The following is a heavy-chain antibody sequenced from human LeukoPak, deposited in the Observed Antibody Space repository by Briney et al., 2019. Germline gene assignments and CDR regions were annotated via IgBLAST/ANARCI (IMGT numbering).Heavy chain of an antibody. CDR3: ARGIAAAGMSWFDP. J-gene: IGHJ5*02. D-gene: IGHD6-13*01. CDR1: GYTFTSYA. Sequence: GASVKVSCKASGYTFTSYAMHWVRQAPGQRLEWMGWINAGNGNTKYSQEFQGRVTITRDTSASTAYMELSSLRSEDMAVYYCARGIAAAGMSWFDPWGQGTLVTVSS. V-gene: IGHV1-3*03. CDR2: INAGNGNT.